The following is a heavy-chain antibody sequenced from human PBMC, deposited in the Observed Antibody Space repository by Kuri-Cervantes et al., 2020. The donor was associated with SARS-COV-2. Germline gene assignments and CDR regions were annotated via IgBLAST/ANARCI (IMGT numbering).Heavy chain of an antibody. CDR2: ISSSSSYI. CDR3: ALDGV. J-gene: IGHJ6*04. D-gene: IGHD3-3*01. CDR1: GFTFSSYW. Sequence: LSLTCAASGFTFSSYWMHWVRQAPGKGLEWVSSISSSSSYIYYADSVKGRFTISRDNANNSLYLQMDSLRAEDTAVYYCALDGVWGKGTTVTVSS. V-gene: IGHV3-21*01.